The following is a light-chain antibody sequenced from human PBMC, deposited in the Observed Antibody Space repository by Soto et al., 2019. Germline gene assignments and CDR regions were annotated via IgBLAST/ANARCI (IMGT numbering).Light chain of an antibody. CDR2: DVN. Sequence: QSVLTQPASVSGSPGQSITISCTGTSSDVGGYNLVSWYQQHPDKAPKLMIFDVNFRPSGVSNRYSGSKFGNTASLTISRLQAEDAGDYYSSSNAGSSTLVFGTGTKVTVL. J-gene: IGLJ1*01. CDR1: SSDVGGYNL. CDR3: SSNAGSSTLV. V-gene: IGLV2-23*02.